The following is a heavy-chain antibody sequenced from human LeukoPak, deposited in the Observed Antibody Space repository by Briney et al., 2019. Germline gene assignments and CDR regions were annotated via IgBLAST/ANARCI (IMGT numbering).Heavy chain of an antibody. Sequence: GGSLRLSCAASGFVVGGNYMSWVRQAPGKGLEWVSVIYSGGSTYYADSVKGRFSTSRDSSTSTLFLQTDSLRVEDTAMYYCARPTDGDSTRYGMDVWGQGTTVIVSS. CDR1: GFVVGGNY. V-gene: IGHV3-53*01. CDR3: ARPTDGDSTRYGMDV. CDR2: IYSGGST. J-gene: IGHJ6*02. D-gene: IGHD2-21*02.